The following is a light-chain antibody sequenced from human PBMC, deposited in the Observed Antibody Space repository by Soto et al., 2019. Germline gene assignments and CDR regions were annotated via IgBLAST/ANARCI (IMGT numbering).Light chain of an antibody. J-gene: IGKJ2*01. CDR3: QQYYSYHPT. Sequence: AIRMTQSPSSFSASTGDRVTITCRASQGISSYLAWYQQKPGKAPKLLIYAASTLQSGVPSRFSGSGSGTDFTLTLSCLQSEDFATYYCQQYYSYHPTFGQGTKLEIK. V-gene: IGKV1-8*01. CDR1: QGISSY. CDR2: AAS.